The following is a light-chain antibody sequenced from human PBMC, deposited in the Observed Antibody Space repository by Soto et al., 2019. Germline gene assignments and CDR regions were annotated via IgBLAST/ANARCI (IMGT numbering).Light chain of an antibody. CDR1: NSDIGTYNS. CDR3: SSYRSSSTYV. Sequence: QSVLTQPASVSGSPGQSITISCTGTNSDIGTYNSVSWYQHHPGKAPKLMICEVSNRPSGVSNRFSGSKSGNTASLSISGLQAEDEADYYCSSYRSSSTYVFGTGTKVTAL. V-gene: IGLV2-14*01. CDR2: EVS. J-gene: IGLJ1*01.